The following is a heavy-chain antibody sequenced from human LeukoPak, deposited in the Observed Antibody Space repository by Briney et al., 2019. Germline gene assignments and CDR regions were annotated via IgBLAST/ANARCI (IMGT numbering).Heavy chain of an antibody. CDR2: ISNDGSRK. V-gene: IGHV3-30*03. CDR1: GFTFSRHG. Sequence: SGGSLTLSCASSGFTFSRHGMHWLRHAPGKGLEWGAIISNDGSRKYYAHSVEGRFTISRDNSKNTLYLQMDSLRAEDTAVYYCARDRAWNYFDYWGEGTLVTVSS. CDR3: ARDRAWNYFDY. D-gene: IGHD3-3*01. J-gene: IGHJ4*02.